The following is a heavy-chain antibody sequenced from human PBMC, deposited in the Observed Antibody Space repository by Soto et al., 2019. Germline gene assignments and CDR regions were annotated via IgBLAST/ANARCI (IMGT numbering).Heavy chain of an antibody. CDR1: RFTFGGYA. CDR2: ITGNAANT. CDR3: AKAARDCGGDCYSSYFDS. D-gene: IGHD2-21*02. V-gene: IGHV3-23*01. J-gene: IGHJ4*02. Sequence: GGSLRLSCSASRFTFGGYAMSWVRQAPGKGLEWVSGITGNAANTVYADSVKGRFTISRDNSKNALYLQLNSLRTEDTAVYFCAKAARDCGGDCYSSYFDSWGQGALVTVSS.